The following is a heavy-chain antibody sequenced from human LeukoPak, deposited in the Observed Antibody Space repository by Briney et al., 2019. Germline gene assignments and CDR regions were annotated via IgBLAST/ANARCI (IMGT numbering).Heavy chain of an antibody. CDR3: ARDARSGGIDY. Sequence: GGSLRLSCAASGFTFSSYEMNWVRQAPGKGLEWVSYISSSGSTIYYADSVKGRFTISRDNAKNSLYLQMNSLRAEDTAVYYCARDARSGGIDYWGQGTLVTVSS. V-gene: IGHV3-48*03. J-gene: IGHJ4*02. CDR1: GFTFSSYE. CDR2: ISSSGSTI. D-gene: IGHD3-10*01.